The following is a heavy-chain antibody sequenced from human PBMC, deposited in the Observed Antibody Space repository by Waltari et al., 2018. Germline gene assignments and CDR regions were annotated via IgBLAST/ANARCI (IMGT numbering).Heavy chain of an antibody. Sequence: QVQLVQSGAEVKKPGSSVKVYCKASGGTFIRYPISWLRPAPGHGLEWMGRLTPILGIANYAQKFQGRVTITADKSTSTAYMELSSLRSEDTAVYYCARGHYDSSGYYWRYYYGMDVWGQGTTVTVSS. CDR3: ARGHYDSSGYYWRYYYGMDV. V-gene: IGHV1-69*02. CDR1: GGTFIRYP. CDR2: LTPILGIA. J-gene: IGHJ6*02. D-gene: IGHD3-22*01.